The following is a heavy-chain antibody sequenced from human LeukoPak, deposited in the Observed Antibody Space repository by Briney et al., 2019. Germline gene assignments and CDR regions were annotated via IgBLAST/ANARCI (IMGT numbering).Heavy chain of an antibody. CDR1: GGSISSYY. J-gene: IGHJ5*02. Sequence: SETLSLTCSVSGGSISSYYWSWIRQPPGKGLEWIGYIYYSGSTNYNPSLKSRVTISVDTSKNQFSLKLSSVTAADTAVYYCARDRYSRFGPWGQGTLVTVSS. V-gene: IGHV4-59*01. CDR3: ARDRYSRFGP. D-gene: IGHD3-9*01. CDR2: IYYSGST.